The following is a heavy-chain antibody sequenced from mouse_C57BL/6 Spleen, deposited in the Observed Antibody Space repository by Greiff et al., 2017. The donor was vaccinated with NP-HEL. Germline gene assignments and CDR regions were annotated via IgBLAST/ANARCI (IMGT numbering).Heavy chain of an antibody. Sequence: EVKLVESGGGLVQPKGSLKLSCAASGFSFNTYAMNWVRQAPGKGLEWVARIRSKSNNYATYYADSVKDRFTISRDDSESMLYLQMNNLKTEDTAMYYCVRQGLLRHAMDYWGQGTSVTVSS. CDR1: GFSFNTYA. J-gene: IGHJ4*01. CDR3: VRQGLLRHAMDY. V-gene: IGHV10-1*01. CDR2: IRSKSNNYAT. D-gene: IGHD1-2*01.